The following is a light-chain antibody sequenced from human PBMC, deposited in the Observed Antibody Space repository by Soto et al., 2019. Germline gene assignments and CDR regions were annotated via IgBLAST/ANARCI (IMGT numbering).Light chain of an antibody. J-gene: IGLJ2*01. Sequence: QPVLTQPPSVSGAPGQRVTISCTGSSSNIGAGYDVHWYQQLPGTAPKLLIYGNSNRPSGVPDRFSGSKSGTSASLVITGLQAEDEADYYCSSYTSSSTHVVFGGGTKLTVL. V-gene: IGLV1-40*01. CDR2: GNS. CDR3: SSYTSSSTHVV. CDR1: SSNIGAGYD.